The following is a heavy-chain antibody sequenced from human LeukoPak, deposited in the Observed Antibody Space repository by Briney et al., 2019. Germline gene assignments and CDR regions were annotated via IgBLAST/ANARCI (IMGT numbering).Heavy chain of an antibody. CDR1: GGTFSSYA. CDR3: GRKAGDCGGGSCYSIDY. J-gene: IGHJ4*02. Sequence: ASVKVSCKASGGTFSSYAISWVLQAPGQGLEWMGGIIPIFGTANYAQKFQGRVTITTDESTSTAYMEVSSLRSEDTAVYYCGRKAGDCGGGSCYSIDYWGQGTLVTVSS. D-gene: IGHD2-15*01. V-gene: IGHV1-69*05. CDR2: IIPIFGTA.